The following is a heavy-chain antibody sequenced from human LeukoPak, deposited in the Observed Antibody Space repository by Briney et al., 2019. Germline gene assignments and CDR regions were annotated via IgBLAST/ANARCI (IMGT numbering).Heavy chain of an antibody. CDR1: GFTFGDYA. J-gene: IGHJ4*02. CDR2: IRSKAYGGTT. Sequence: PGRSLTLSCTASGFTFGDYAMSWVRQAPGKGLEWVGFIRSKAYGGTTEYAASVKGRFTISRDDSKSIAYLQMNSLKTEDTAVYYCTRESYGGNSDNWGQGTLVTVSS. CDR3: TRESYGGNSDN. V-gene: IGHV3-49*04. D-gene: IGHD4-23*01.